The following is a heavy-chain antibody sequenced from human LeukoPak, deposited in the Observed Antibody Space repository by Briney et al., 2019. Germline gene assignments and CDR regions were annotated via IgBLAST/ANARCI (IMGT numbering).Heavy chain of an antibody. J-gene: IGHJ4*01. Sequence: GGSLRLSCAASGFTFSSYLMSWVRQAPGKGLEWVANIKQDGSEKYYVDSVKGRFTISRDNVKNSLYLQMNSLRAEDTAVYYCARWGLNIAAVAYDYWGHGTLVTVSS. CDR1: GFTFSSYL. D-gene: IGHD6-13*01. CDR2: IKQDGSEK. CDR3: ARWGLNIAAVAYDY. V-gene: IGHV3-7*01.